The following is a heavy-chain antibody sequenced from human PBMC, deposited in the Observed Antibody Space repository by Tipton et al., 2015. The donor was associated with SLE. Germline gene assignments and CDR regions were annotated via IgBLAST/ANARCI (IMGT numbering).Heavy chain of an antibody. CDR3: ARTTVTTRPLWYFDL. D-gene: IGHD4-17*01. Sequence: GLVKPSETLSLTCAVYGGSFSSGTYYWGWIRQPPGKGLEWIGCIYYSGSTYYYPSLKSRVTISVDRSKNQFSLKLSSVTAADTAVYYCARTTVTTRPLWYFDLWGRGTLVTVSS. V-gene: IGHV4-39*07. J-gene: IGHJ2*01. CDR1: GGSFSSGTYY. CDR2: IYYSGST.